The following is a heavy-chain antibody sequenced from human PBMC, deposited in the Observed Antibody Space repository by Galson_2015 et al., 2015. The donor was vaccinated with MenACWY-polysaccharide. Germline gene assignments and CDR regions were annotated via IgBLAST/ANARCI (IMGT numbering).Heavy chain of an antibody. Sequence: PLRLSCAASGFTLSDYALDWVRQAPGKGLDWVAVIWHDVSQIYYADSLKGRLSISRENSQSADTAYLLIESLKVEDTAVYFCARGSRKVQYWGLDVWGQGTMVTVSS. J-gene: IGHJ6*02. V-gene: IGHV3-33*01. CDR3: ARGSRKVQYWGLDV. CDR2: IWHDVSQI. D-gene: IGHD1-1*01. CDR1: GFTLSDYA.